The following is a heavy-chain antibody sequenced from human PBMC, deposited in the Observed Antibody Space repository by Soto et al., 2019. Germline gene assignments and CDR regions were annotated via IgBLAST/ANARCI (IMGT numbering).Heavy chain of an antibody. CDR1: TFTTFF. CDR3: ARGPSTGCFDS. V-gene: IGHV1-3*01. CDR2: INPANGDT. D-gene: IGHD1-1*01. Sequence: TFTTFFLHWMRQAPGQRLEWMGWINPANGDTMYSQKFLGRVSNTRDTSATTAYMELTSLTSEDTAIYYCARGPSTGCFDSWGQGTLVTVSS. J-gene: IGHJ4*02.